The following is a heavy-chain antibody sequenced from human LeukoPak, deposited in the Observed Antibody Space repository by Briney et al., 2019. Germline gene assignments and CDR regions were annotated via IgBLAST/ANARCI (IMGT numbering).Heavy chain of an antibody. Sequence: PSETLSLTCSVSSDSISSYYWSWIRQPPGKGLEWIAYIHYTGYTEYNPSLKSRVTISGDTSKRQFSLKVSSATAADTAVYYCARGVGGGDRYFDYWGQGTLVTVSS. CDR3: ARGVGGGDRYFDY. J-gene: IGHJ4*02. CDR2: IHYTGYT. D-gene: IGHD1-26*01. CDR1: SDSISSYY. V-gene: IGHV4-59*01.